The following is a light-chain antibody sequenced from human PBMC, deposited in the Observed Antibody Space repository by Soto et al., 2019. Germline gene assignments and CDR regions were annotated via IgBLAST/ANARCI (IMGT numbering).Light chain of an antibody. J-gene: IGLJ1*01. CDR3: CSYAGSNNYV. V-gene: IGLV2-8*01. CDR2: EVS. Sequence: QSALTQPPSASGSPGQSVTISCTGTSSDVGGYKYVSWFQQYPGKAPKLMICEVSKRPSGVPDRFSGSRSGNTASLTVSGLQAEDEADYYCCSYAGSNNYVFGTGTKVTVL. CDR1: SSDVGGYKY.